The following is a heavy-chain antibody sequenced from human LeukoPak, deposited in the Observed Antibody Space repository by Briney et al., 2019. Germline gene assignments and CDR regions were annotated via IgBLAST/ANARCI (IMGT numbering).Heavy chain of an antibody. D-gene: IGHD5-18*01. Sequence: PSETLSLTCTVSGGSISRSSYYWGWVRQPPGKGLEWIGSIYYSGSTYYNPSLKSRVTISVDTSKNQFSLKLSSVTAADTAVYYCARRSNGYSYGHDDYWGQGTLVTVSS. V-gene: IGHV4-39*07. J-gene: IGHJ4*02. CDR2: IYYSGST. CDR3: ARRSNGYSYGHDDY. CDR1: GGSISRSSYY.